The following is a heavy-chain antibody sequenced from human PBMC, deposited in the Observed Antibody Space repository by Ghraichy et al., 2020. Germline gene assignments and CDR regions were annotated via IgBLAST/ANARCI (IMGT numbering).Heavy chain of an antibody. D-gene: IGHD3-10*01. V-gene: IGHV4-39*07. CDR2: IYYTGNT. CDR3: VRGRSMTRVRKTFDD. Sequence: SETLSLTCPVSGDSIGSGTYYWGWIRQPPGKGLEWIGSIYYTGNTFYKPSLKSRVTMSVDTSTNQFSLRLNSVTAADTAVYYGVRGRSMTRVRKTFDDWGQGTLVTDS. J-gene: IGHJ4*02. CDR1: GDSIGSGTYY.